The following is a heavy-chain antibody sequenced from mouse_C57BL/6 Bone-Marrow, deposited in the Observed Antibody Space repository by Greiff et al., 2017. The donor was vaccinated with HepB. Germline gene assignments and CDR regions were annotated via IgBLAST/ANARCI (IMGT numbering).Heavy chain of an antibody. Sequence: VQLQQSGGGLVKPGGSLKLSCAASGFTFSDSGMHWVRQAPEKGLEWVAYISSGSSTIYYADTVKGRFTISRDNAKTTLFLQMTSLRSEDTAMYYCARTFYYGLGDYWGQGTSVTVSS. J-gene: IGHJ4*01. D-gene: IGHD1-2*01. CDR1: GFTFSDSG. V-gene: IGHV5-17*01. CDR2: ISSGSSTI. CDR3: ARTFYYGLGDY.